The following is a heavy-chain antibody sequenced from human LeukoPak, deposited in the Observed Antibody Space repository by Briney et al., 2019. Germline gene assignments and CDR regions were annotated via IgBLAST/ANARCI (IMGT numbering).Heavy chain of an antibody. J-gene: IGHJ4*02. CDR2: TYYSGST. Sequence: SETLSLTCTVSGGSISSGGYYWSWLRQHQGKGREWTVYTYYSGSTYYNPSLKSRVTIAVYTSKNQFSLKLSAVTAADTSVYYCARDSSSGHVLWGQGALVTVSS. D-gene: IGHD6-19*01. CDR3: ARDSSSGHVL. V-gene: IGHV4-31*03. CDR1: GGSISSGGYY.